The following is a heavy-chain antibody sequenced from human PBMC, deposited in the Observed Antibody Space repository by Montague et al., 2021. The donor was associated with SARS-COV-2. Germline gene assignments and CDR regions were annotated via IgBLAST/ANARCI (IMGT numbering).Heavy chain of an antibody. J-gene: IGHJ4*02. CDR3: VRYSGWFYFDF. Sequence: CAISGDSVSSNSVAWSWIRQSPLRGLEWLGRTYYRSKWYSDYAPSVRGRLTVNPDASKNEFSLELNYVTLEDTAVYYCVRYSGWFYFDFWGQGTLVTVSS. D-gene: IGHD6-19*01. CDR2: TYYRSKWYS. CDR1: GDSVSSNSVA. V-gene: IGHV6-1*01.